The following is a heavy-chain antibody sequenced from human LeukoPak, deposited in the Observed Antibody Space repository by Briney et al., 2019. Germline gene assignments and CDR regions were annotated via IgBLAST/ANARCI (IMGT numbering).Heavy chain of an antibody. CDR3: ARIEIVSATPGWFDP. D-gene: IGHD1-26*01. CDR2: TYYRSKWYN. CDR1: GDSVSSNSAA. J-gene: IGHJ5*02. V-gene: IGHV6-1*01. Sequence: SQTLLLTCAISGDSVSSNSAAWNWIRQSPSRGLEWLGRTYYRSKWYNDYAVSVKSRIIINPGTSKNQFSLQLNSVTPEDTAVYYCARIEIVSATPGWFDPWGQGTLVTVSS.